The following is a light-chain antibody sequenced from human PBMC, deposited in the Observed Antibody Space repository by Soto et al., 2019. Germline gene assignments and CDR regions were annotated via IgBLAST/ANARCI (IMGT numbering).Light chain of an antibody. J-gene: IGKJ1*01. CDR2: GAS. V-gene: IGKV3-15*01. CDR1: QSVSSN. CDR3: QQYNNWPKT. Sequence: EIVMTQSPATLSVSPGERATLSCRASQSVSSNLAWYQQKPGQAPRLLIYGASTRATGIPARFSGSGSGTDFTHTISSLQSEDFAVYYCQQYNNWPKTFGQGTKVEI.